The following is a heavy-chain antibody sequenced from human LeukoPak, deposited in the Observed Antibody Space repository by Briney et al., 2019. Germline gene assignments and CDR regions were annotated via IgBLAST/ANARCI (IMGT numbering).Heavy chain of an antibody. V-gene: IGHV3-21*01. CDR3: ARVGDYGDYIDY. CDR1: GFTFSSYS. Sequence: GSLRLSCAASGFTFSSYSMNWVRQAPVKGLEWVSSISSSSSYTYHADSVKGRFTISRDNAKNSLYLQMNSLRAEDTAVYYCARVGDYGDYIDYWGQGTLVTVSS. J-gene: IGHJ4*02. CDR2: ISSSSSYT. D-gene: IGHD4-17*01.